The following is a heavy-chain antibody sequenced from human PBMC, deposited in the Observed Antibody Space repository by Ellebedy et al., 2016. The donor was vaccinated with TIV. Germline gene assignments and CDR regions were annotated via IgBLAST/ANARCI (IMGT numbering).Heavy chain of an antibody. D-gene: IGHD3-16*02. Sequence: SETLSLTCAVNGGSFSGYYWTWIRQPPGKGLEWIGEINHSGSTHYKPSLKSRVTISVDSSKNHFSLKLNSVTAADTAVYYCARLTNDSVWGSYRYDLWGQGTLVTVSS. CDR1: GGSFSGYY. CDR3: ARLTNDSVWGSYRYDL. V-gene: IGHV4-34*01. CDR2: INHSGST. J-gene: IGHJ5*02.